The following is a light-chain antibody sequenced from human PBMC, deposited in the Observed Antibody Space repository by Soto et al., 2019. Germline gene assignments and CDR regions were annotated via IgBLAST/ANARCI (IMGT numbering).Light chain of an antibody. Sequence: QLVLTQSSSASASLGSSVKLTCTLSSDHNNYIIAWHQQHPGKAPWFLMTVEARGTYNKGSAIPDCFSGSSSGADRYLTIYNLQSEDEAQYYCETWDNDTRVVGGGTKLTVL. V-gene: IGLV4-60*03. CDR3: ETWDNDTRV. J-gene: IGLJ2*01. CDR2: VEARGTY. CDR1: SDHNNYI.